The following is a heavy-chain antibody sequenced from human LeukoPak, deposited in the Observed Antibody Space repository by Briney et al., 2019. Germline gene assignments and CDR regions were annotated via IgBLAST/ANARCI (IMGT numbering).Heavy chain of an antibody. J-gene: IGHJ4*02. D-gene: IGHD6-13*01. CDR2: INHSGST. V-gene: IGHV4-34*01. Sequence: GSLRLSCAASGFTFSSYGMHWVRQAPGKGLEWIGEINHSGSTNYNPSLKSRVTISVDTSKNQFSLKLSSVTAADTAVYYCARGLPYSSSWYEDYWGQGTLVTVSS. CDR1: GFTFSSYG. CDR3: ARGLPYSSSWYEDY.